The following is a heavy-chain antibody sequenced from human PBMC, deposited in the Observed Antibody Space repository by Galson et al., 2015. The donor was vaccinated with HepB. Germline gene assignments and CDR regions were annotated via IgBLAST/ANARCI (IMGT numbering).Heavy chain of an antibody. D-gene: IGHD5-18*01. CDR2: ISWNSGNK. Sequence: SLRLSCATSGFTFDYYGMHWVRQAPGKGLEWVSGISWNSGNKHYADSVKGRFTISRDNAKNSLYLQMNSLRAEDTALYYCVKDRSRSRFSVGKSYGYIGYYGMDVWGQGTTVTVFS. V-gene: IGHV3-9*01. J-gene: IGHJ6*02. CDR3: VKDRSRSRFSVGKSYGYIGYYGMDV. CDR1: GFTFDYYG.